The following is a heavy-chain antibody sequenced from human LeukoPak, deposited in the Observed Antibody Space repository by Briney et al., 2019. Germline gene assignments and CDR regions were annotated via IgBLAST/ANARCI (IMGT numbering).Heavy chain of an antibody. Sequence: PGGTLRLSCAASGFTFSSYGMSWVRQAPGKGLEWVSAISGSGGSTYYADSVKGRFTISRDNSKNTLYLQMNSLRAEDTAVYYCAKEGPAAFSYYYHYYMDVWGKGTTVTISS. CDR2: ISGSGGST. D-gene: IGHD2-2*01. CDR1: GFTFSSYG. J-gene: IGHJ6*03. V-gene: IGHV3-23*01. CDR3: AKEGPAAFSYYYHYYMDV.